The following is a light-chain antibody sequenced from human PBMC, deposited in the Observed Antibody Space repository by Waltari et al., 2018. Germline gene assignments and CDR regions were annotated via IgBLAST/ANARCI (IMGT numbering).Light chain of an antibody. CDR1: YSNIGNNH. J-gene: IGLJ2*01. V-gene: IGLV1-51*01. CDR3: GTWDSRLSGGLV. Sequence: QSVLTQAPSVSAAPGQKVTIPCSGSYSNIGNNHVSWYQLLPGAAPRLIIYDDSQRPSGIGARFSGSKSGTSATLGITGLQTGDEADYYCGTWDSRLSGGLVFGGGTRLTVL. CDR2: DDS.